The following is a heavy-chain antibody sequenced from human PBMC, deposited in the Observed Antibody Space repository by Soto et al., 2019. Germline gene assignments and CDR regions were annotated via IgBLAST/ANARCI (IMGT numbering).Heavy chain of an antibody. Sequence: QVQLQESGPGLVKPSQTLSLTCTVSGGSISSGDYYWSWIRQPPGKGLEWIGYIYYSGSTYYNPSLKSRVTISVATSKNQFSLKLSSVPAADTAVYYCGKEGSTVTTAGLGVWGQGTTVTVSS. CDR1: GGSISSGDYY. J-gene: IGHJ6*02. CDR2: IYYSGST. CDR3: GKEGSTVTTAGLGV. V-gene: IGHV4-30-4*01. D-gene: IGHD4-17*01.